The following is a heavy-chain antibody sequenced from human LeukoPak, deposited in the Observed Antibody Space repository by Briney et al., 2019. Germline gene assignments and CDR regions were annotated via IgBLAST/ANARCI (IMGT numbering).Heavy chain of an antibody. V-gene: IGHV3-23*01. J-gene: IGHJ4*02. CDR3: ASLLWRGYTHFDY. D-gene: IGHD5-12*01. CDR2: ISGSGGTT. CDR1: GFTFSNYA. Sequence: GGSLRLSCAASGFTFSNYAMSWVRQAPGKGLEYVSAISGSGGTTYYADSVKGRFTISRDNSKNTLYLQMNSLRAEDTAIYYFASLLWRGYTHFDYWGQGTLVTVSS.